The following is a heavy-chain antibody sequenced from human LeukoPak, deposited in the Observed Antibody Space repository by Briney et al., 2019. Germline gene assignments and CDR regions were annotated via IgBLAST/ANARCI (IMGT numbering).Heavy chain of an antibody. V-gene: IGHV3-48*03. CDR1: GFTFSSYE. CDR3: ARGAAAAAASFDY. CDR2: ISSIGSTI. D-gene: IGHD6-13*01. Sequence: TGGSLRLSSAAPGFTFSSYEMNRVRQAPGTGLERVSYISSIGSTINSVDSLKGPFTISRDNAKNSLYLQMNSLRAEDTAVYYCARGAAAAAASFDYWGQGTLVTVSS. J-gene: IGHJ4*02.